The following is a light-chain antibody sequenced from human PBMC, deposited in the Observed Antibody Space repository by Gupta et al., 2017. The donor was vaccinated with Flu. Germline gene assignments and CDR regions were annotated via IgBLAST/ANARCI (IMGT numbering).Light chain of an antibody. V-gene: IGKV1-17*02. CDR2: AAS. J-gene: IGKJ3*01. CDR3: RQENSSPFT. Sequence: DIQLTQSPSSLSASVGDRVTITCRASQAIRNDLAWYQQKPGKAPKRLICAASTLQGGVPSRFSGSGSGTEFTLTISNLQPEDTATFYCRQENSSPFTFGHGTKVDIK. CDR1: QAIRND.